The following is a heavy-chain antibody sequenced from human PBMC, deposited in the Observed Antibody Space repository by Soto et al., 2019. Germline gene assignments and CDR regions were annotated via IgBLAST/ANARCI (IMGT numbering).Heavy chain of an antibody. Sequence: ASVKVSCKASGYTFTSYGICWVRQAPGQGLEWMGWISAYNGNTNYAQKLQGRVTMTTDTSTRTAYMELRSLRSDDTAVYYCARDYYGSGSYYMSYYYYMGVWGKGTTVTVSS. D-gene: IGHD3-10*01. J-gene: IGHJ6*03. CDR2: ISAYNGNT. CDR1: GYTFTSYG. V-gene: IGHV1-18*01. CDR3: ARDYYGSGSYYMSYYYYMGV.